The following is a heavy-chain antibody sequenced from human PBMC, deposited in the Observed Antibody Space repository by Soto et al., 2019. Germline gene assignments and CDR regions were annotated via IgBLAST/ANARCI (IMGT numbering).Heavy chain of an antibody. D-gene: IGHD3-16*01. Sequence: PGGSLRLSCAASGFTVSSNYMSWVRQAPGKGLEWVSAISGSGGSTYYADSVKGRFTISRDNSKNTPYLQMNSLRAEDTAVYYCAKRGWALGYWGQGTLVTVSS. CDR3: AKRGWALGY. CDR2: ISGSGGST. J-gene: IGHJ4*02. V-gene: IGHV3-23*01. CDR1: GFTVSSNY.